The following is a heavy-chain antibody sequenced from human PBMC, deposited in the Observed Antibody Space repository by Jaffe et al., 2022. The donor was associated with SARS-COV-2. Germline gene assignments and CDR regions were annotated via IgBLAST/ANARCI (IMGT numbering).Heavy chain of an antibody. CDR1: GYSFNTYW. CDR3: ARQTMIVVDHYGMDV. Sequence: EVQLVQSGAEARKPGESLKISCKGSGYSFNTYWIAWVRQMPGKGLEWMGFIFPDDSDTRYSPSFQGQVTISVDKSINTAYLQWSSLKASDSAMYYCARQTMIVVDHYGMDVWGQGTTLTV. D-gene: IGHD3-22*01. J-gene: IGHJ6*02. CDR2: IFPDDSDT. V-gene: IGHV5-51*01.